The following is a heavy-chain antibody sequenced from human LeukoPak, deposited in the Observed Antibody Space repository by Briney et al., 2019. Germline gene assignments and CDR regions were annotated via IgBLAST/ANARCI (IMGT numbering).Heavy chain of an antibody. CDR3: AKDIGDLGFDY. Sequence: QPGRSLRLSCAASGFTFDDYAMHWVRHAPGKGLEWVSGISWNSGSIGYADSVKGRFTISRDNAKNSLYLQMNSLRAEDTALYYCAKDIGDLGFDYWGQGTLVTVSS. J-gene: IGHJ4*02. CDR1: GFTFDDYA. CDR2: ISWNSGSI. D-gene: IGHD4-17*01. V-gene: IGHV3-9*01.